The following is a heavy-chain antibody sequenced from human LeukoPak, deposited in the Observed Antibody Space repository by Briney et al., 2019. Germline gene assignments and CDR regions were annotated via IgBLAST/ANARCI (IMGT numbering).Heavy chain of an antibody. D-gene: IGHD3-22*01. Sequence: TPSETLSLTCAVYGGSFSGYYWSWIRQPPGKGLEWIGEINHSGSTNYNPSLKSRVTISVDTSKNQFSLKLSSVTAGDTAVYYCASGPMVIKAFDIWGQGTMVTVSP. V-gene: IGHV4-34*01. J-gene: IGHJ3*02. CDR2: INHSGST. CDR1: GGSFSGYY. CDR3: ASGPMVIKAFDI.